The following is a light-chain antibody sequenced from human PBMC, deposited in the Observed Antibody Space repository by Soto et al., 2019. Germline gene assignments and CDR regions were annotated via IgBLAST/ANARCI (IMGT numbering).Light chain of an antibody. Sequence: QSVLTQPPSASGTPGQRVTISCSGSSSNIGGNTVNWYQQLPGTAPKLVIYSNNQRPSGVPDRFSGSKSGTSASLAISGLQSEDEADYYCVAWDDSLNGYVVFGGGT. V-gene: IGLV1-44*01. CDR1: SSNIGGNT. CDR2: SNN. CDR3: VAWDDSLNGYVV. J-gene: IGLJ2*01.